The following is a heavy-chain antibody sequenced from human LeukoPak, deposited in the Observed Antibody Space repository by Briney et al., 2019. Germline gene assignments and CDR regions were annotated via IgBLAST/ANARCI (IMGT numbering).Heavy chain of an antibody. CDR2: IYYSGST. V-gene: IGHV4-59*08. CDR3: GSGSYYFDY. J-gene: IGHJ4*02. D-gene: IGHD3-10*01. Sequence: SETLSLTCTVSGGSIRGYYWSWIRQPPGKGLEWIGYIYYSGSTKYNPSLKSRVTISVDTSKNQFSLKLSSVTAADTAVYYCGSGSYYFDYWGQGTLVTVST. CDR1: GGSIRGYY.